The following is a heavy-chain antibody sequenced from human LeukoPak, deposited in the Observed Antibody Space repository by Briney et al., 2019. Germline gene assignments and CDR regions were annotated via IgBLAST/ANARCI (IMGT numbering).Heavy chain of an antibody. J-gene: IGHJ4*02. CDR2: ISANTGKT. CDR3: AKVAGDRMDY. V-gene: IGHV1-18*01. D-gene: IGHD6-13*01. Sequence: GASVKVSCKASGYTFATYGFCWARQAPGHGLEWMGWISANTGKTDYAQKFQGRVTMTTDTSTNTAYMELRSLRPDDTAVYYCAKVAGDRMDYWGQGTLLTVSA. CDR1: GYTFATYG.